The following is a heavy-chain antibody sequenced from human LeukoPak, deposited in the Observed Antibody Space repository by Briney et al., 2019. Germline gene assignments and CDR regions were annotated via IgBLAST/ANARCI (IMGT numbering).Heavy chain of an antibody. J-gene: IGHJ4*02. CDR2: IYYSGST. Sequence: SETLSLTCTASGGSISSYCWSWIRQPPGKGLEWVGYIYYSGSTNYNPSLKSRVTISVDTSKNQFSLKLSSVTAADTAVYYCARDLGGSGSYLDYWGQGTLVTVSS. CDR3: ARDLGGSGSYLDY. CDR1: GGSISSYC. D-gene: IGHD3-10*01. V-gene: IGHV4-59*01.